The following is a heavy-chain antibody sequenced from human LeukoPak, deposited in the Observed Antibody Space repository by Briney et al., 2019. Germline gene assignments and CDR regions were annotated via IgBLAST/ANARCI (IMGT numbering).Heavy chain of an antibody. Sequence: PGGSLRLSCTASGFMFSTYWMSWVRQAPGKGLEWVANIKGDGSEKYFVDSVKGRFTISRDNSKNTLCLQMNSLRAEDTAVYYCAKEIWPTVTTPGHTHFDYWGQGTLVTVSS. CDR2: IKGDGSEK. CDR3: AKEIWPTVTTPGHTHFDY. V-gene: IGHV3-7*01. CDR1: GFMFSTYW. J-gene: IGHJ4*02. D-gene: IGHD4-17*01.